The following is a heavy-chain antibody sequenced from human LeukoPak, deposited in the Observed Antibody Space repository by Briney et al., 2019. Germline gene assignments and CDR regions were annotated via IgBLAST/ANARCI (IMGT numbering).Heavy chain of an antibody. Sequence: ASVKVSCKASGYTFTSYDISWVRQATGQGLEWMGWMNPNSGNAGYAQRFQGRVTMTRNTSISTAYMELSSLRSEDTAVYYCARAPNRWELLQKNWFDPWGQGTLVTVSS. CDR2: MNPNSGNA. D-gene: IGHD1-26*01. CDR1: GYTFTSYD. J-gene: IGHJ5*02. V-gene: IGHV1-8*01. CDR3: ARAPNRWELLQKNWFDP.